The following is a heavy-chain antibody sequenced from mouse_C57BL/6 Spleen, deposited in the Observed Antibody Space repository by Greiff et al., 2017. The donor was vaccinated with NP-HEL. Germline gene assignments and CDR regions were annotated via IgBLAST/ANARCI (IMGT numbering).Heavy chain of an antibody. CDR3: ASDDGNYEGDY. J-gene: IGHJ4*01. CDR1: GYTFTSYW. D-gene: IGHD2-1*01. CDR2: IDPSDSYP. Sequence: VQLQQPGAELVRPGTSVKLSCKASGYTFTSYWMHWVKQRPGQGLEWIGVIDPSDSYPNYIQKFKGKATLTVDTSSSTAYMQLSSLTSEDSAVYYCASDDGNYEGDYWGQGTSVTVSS. V-gene: IGHV1-59*01.